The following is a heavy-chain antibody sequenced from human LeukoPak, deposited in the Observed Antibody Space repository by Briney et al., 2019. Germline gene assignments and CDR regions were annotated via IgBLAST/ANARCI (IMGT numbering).Heavy chain of an antibody. D-gene: IGHD3-10*01. CDR1: GFTFSSYA. CDR3: ASYVSAHYGYDY. J-gene: IGHJ4*02. V-gene: IGHV3-30-3*01. CDR2: ISYDGSNK. Sequence: PGRSLRLSCAASGFTFSSYAMHWVRQAPGKGLEWVAVISYDGSNKYYADSVKGRFTISRDNAKNTLYLQMNSLRAEDTAVYYCASYVSAHYGYDYWGQGTLVTVSS.